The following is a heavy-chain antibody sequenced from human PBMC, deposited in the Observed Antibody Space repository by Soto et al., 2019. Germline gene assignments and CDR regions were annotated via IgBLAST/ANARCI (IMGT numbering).Heavy chain of an antibody. V-gene: IGHV3-21*01. D-gene: IGHD7-27*01. CDR2: ISSSSSYI. J-gene: IGHJ6*02. Sequence: EVQLVESGGGLVKPGGSLRLSCAASGFTFSSYSMNWVRQAPGKGLEWVSSISSSSSYIYYADSVKGRFTISRDNAKNLLYLQMNSLRAEDTAVYYCARDKTGDHYYYYYGMDVWGQGTTVTVSS. CDR3: ARDKTGDHYYYYYGMDV. CDR1: GFTFSSYS.